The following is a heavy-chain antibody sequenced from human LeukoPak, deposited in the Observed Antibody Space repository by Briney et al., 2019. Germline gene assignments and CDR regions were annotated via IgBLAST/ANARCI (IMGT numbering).Heavy chain of an antibody. J-gene: IGHJ4*02. Sequence: GGSLRLSCAASGFTFSCYSMSWIRQAPGKGLEWVSYISSSGSTIYYADSVKGRFTISRDNAKNSLYLQMYSLRAEDTAVYYCARENLVGATYFDYWGQGTLVTVSS. CDR2: ISSSGSTI. V-gene: IGHV3-11*01. CDR1: GFTFSCYS. D-gene: IGHD1-26*01. CDR3: ARENLVGATYFDY.